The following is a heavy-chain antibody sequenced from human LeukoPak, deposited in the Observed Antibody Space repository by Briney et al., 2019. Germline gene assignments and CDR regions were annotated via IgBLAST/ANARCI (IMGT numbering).Heavy chain of an antibody. CDR1: GFTFSTYA. D-gene: IGHD3-16*02. CDR3: AKGGDSRWGELSP. V-gene: IGHV3-33*06. CDR2: IWFDGSEQ. J-gene: IGHJ1*01. Sequence: GGSLRLSCAASGFTFSTYAIHWVRQAPGKGLEWVAVIWFDGSEQYYADSVKGRFIISRDNSKSTSNLQFNSLRAEDTAVYYCAKGGDSRWGELSPWGQGTLVTVSS.